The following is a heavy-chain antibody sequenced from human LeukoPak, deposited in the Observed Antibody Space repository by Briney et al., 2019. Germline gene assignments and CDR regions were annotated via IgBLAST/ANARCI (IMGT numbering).Heavy chain of an antibody. J-gene: IGHJ3*02. V-gene: IGHV5-51*01. CDR1: EYSFGTW. CDR3: ATSGVVVDAFDI. Sequence: GESLRISCKLSEYSFGTWIGWVRQMPGKGLEWMGIIYPYDSETRYSPSFQGQVTISVDTSINTAYLQWSSLKASDTAMYYCATSGVVVDAFDIWGQGTMVTVSS. CDR2: IYPYDSET. D-gene: IGHD2-15*01.